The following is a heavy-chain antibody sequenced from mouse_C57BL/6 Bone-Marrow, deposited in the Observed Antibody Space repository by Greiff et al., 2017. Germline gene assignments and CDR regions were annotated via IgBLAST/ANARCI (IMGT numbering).Heavy chain of an antibody. J-gene: IGHJ4*01. CDR2: IYPGDGDT. Sequence: QVQLQQSGPELVKPGASVKISCKASGYAFSSSWMNWVKQRPGKGLEWIGRIYPGDGDTNYNGKFKGKATLTADKSSSTAYMQRSSLTSEDSAVYFCARGIYQGAMDYWGQGTSVTVSS. CDR1: GYAFSSSW. V-gene: IGHV1-82*01. CDR3: ARGIYQGAMDY.